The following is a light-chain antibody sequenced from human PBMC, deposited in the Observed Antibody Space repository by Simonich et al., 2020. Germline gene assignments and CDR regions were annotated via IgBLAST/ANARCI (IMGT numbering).Light chain of an antibody. V-gene: IGKV4-1*01. CDR3: QQYYSTPLT. CDR2: WAS. Sequence: DIVMTQSPDSLAVSLGERATINCKSSQSVLYSSNNKNYLDWYQQKPGQPPKLLIYWASTRESGVPYRFSGSGSGTDFTLTISSLQAEDVAVYYCQQYYSTPLTFGQGTKVEIK. CDR1: QSVLYSSNNKNY. J-gene: IGKJ1*01.